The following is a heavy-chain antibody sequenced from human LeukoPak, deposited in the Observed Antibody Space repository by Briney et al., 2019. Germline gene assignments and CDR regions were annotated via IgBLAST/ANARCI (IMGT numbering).Heavy chain of an antibody. CDR2: IYTSGST. CDR1: GGSISSGSYY. CDR3: ARSCTGKVRGVRINYYYYMDV. Sequence: SETLSLTCSVSGGSISSGSYYWTWIRQPAGKGLEWIGRIYTSGSTSYNPSLKSRVTISVDTAKNQFSLTLSSVTATDTAVYYCARSCTGKVRGVRINYYYYMDVWGKGTTVTISS. J-gene: IGHJ6*03. V-gene: IGHV4-61*02. D-gene: IGHD3-10*01.